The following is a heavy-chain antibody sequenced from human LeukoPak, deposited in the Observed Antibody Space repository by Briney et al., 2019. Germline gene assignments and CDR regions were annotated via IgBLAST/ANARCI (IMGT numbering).Heavy chain of an antibody. Sequence: SETLSLTCTVSGGSISSYYWSWIRQPPGKGLEWIGYIYYSGSTNYNPSLKSRVTIPVDTSKNQFSLKLSSVTAADTAVYCCARGDYYDSSGYYTFDYWGQGTLVTVSS. V-gene: IGHV4-59*01. CDR2: IYYSGST. CDR3: ARGDYYDSSGYYTFDY. CDR1: GGSISSYY. J-gene: IGHJ4*02. D-gene: IGHD3-22*01.